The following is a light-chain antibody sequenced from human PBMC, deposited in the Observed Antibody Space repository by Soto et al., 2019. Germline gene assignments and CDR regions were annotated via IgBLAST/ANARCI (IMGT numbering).Light chain of an antibody. CDR3: QQYDSYSTRT. V-gene: IGKV1-5*02. J-gene: IGKJ1*01. CDR2: DAS. CDR1: QNINSW. Sequence: DIQMTQSPSTLSASVGDRVTFICRASQNINSWVAWYQQKPGKAPKALIYDASSLESGVPSRFSGSGSGTYFTLTISSLQPDDFATYYCQQYDSYSTRTFGQGTKVEIK.